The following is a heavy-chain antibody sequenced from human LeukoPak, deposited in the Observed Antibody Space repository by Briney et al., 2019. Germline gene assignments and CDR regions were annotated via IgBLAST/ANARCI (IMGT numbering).Heavy chain of an antibody. Sequence: ASVKVSCKASGYTFTGYYMHWVRQAPGQGLEWMGWINPNSGGTNYAQKFQGRVTMTRDTSISTAYMELSRLRSDDTAVYYCAREGIAAADTNWFDPWGQGTLVTVPS. V-gene: IGHV1-2*02. D-gene: IGHD6-13*01. J-gene: IGHJ5*02. CDR1: GYTFTGYY. CDR2: INPNSGGT. CDR3: AREGIAAADTNWFDP.